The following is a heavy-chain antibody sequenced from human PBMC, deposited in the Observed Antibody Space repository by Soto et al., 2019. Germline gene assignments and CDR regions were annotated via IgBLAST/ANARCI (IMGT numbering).Heavy chain of an antibody. CDR1: GYTLTELS. CDR2: FDPEDGET. D-gene: IGHD6-19*01. J-gene: IGHJ5*02. CDR3: ARSIAVAGRGINWFDP. V-gene: IGHV1-24*01. Sequence: ASVKVSCKVSGYTLTELSMHWVRQAPGKGLEWMGGFDPEDGETIYAQKFQGRVTMTEDTSTDTAYMELSSLRSEDTAVYHCARSIAVAGRGINWFDPWGQGTLVTVSS.